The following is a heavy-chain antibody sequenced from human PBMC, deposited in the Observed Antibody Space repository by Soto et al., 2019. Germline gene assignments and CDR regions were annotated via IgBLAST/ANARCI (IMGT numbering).Heavy chain of an antibody. J-gene: IGHJ4*02. CDR2: ISAHNGNT. V-gene: IGHV1-18*01. CDR3: ARGRYGDY. D-gene: IGHD1-1*01. CDR1: GYTFTSYG. Sequence: ASVKVSCKASGYTFTSYGITWVRQAPGQGLEWMGWISAHNGNTDYAQKLQGRVTVTRDTSTSTAYMELRSLRSDDTAVYYCARGRYGDYWGQGALVTVSS.